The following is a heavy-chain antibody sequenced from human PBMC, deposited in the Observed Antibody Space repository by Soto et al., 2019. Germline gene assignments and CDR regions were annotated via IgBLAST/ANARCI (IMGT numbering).Heavy chain of an antibody. CDR1: GGSISSYY. CDR2: IYYSGST. J-gene: IGHJ6*02. D-gene: IGHD7-27*01. V-gene: IGHV4-59*01. Sequence: QVQLQESGPGLVKPSETLSLTCSVSGGSISSYYWSWIRQPPGKGLEWIGYIYYSGSTYYNPSLSSRVTISVDTSKNQFSLKLSSVTAADTAVYYCARWGPLTGQALNHNYYYYGMDVWGQGTTVTVSS. CDR3: ARWGPLTGQALNHNYYYYGMDV.